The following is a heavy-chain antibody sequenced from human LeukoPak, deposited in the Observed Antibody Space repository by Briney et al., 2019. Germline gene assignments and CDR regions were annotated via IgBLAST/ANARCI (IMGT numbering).Heavy chain of an antibody. CDR3: AADYDYVWGSYRYLVY. CDR1: GFTFSDFY. Sequence: PGGSLRLSCAASGFTFSDFYMSWIRQAPGKGLEWVSYISSSGSTIYFADSVKGRFTISRDNAKNSLYLQMNSLRAEDTAVYYCAADYDYVWGSYRYLVYWGQGTLVTVSS. V-gene: IGHV3-11*01. J-gene: IGHJ4*02. CDR2: ISSSGSTI. D-gene: IGHD3-16*02.